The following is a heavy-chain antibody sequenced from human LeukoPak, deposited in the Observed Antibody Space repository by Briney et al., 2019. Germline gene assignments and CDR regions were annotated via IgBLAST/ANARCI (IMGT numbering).Heavy chain of an antibody. J-gene: IGHJ4*02. Sequence: PSQTLSLTCTVSGGSISSGSYYWSWIRQPAGKGLEWIGRIYTSGSTNYNPSLKSRVTISVDTPKNQFSLKLSSVTAADTAVYYCARGDSGSYQYYFDYWGQGTLVTVSS. V-gene: IGHV4-61*02. CDR2: IYTSGST. D-gene: IGHD1-26*01. CDR3: ARGDSGSYQYYFDY. CDR1: GGSISSGSYY.